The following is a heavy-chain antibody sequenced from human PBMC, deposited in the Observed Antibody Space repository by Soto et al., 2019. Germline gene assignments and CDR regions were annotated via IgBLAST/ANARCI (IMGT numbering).Heavy chain of an antibody. CDR3: AKDRKHYYDSSGYSFDY. CDR2: ISYDGSNK. D-gene: IGHD3-22*01. Sequence: GGSLRLSCAASGFTFSSYGMHWVRQAPGKGLEWVAVISYDGSNKYYADSVKGRFTISRDNSKNTLYLQMNSLRAEDTAVYYCAKDRKHYYDSSGYSFDYWGQGTLVTVSS. J-gene: IGHJ4*02. V-gene: IGHV3-30*18. CDR1: GFTFSSYG.